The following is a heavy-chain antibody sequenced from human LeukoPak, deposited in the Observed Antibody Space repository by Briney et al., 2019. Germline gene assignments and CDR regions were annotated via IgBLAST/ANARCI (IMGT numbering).Heavy chain of an antibody. V-gene: IGHV3-30*04. D-gene: IGHD1-26*01. CDR3: ARVAARGLDY. CDR2: ISSDGSNK. J-gene: IGHJ4*02. CDR1: GFTFTGYA. Sequence: GGSLRLSCAASGFTFTGYAMLWVRQAPGKGLEWVAVISSDGSNKYYADSVKGRFTISRDNAKNSLYLQMNSLRAEDTAVYYCARVAARGLDYWGQGTLVTDSS.